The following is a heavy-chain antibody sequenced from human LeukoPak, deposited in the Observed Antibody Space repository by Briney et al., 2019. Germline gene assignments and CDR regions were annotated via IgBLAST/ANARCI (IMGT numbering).Heavy chain of an antibody. Sequence: ASVKVSCKASGYTFTGYYIHWVRQAPGQGLEWMGWINPNSGGTNYAQKFQGRVTMTRDTSISAAYMELSRLRSDDTAVYYCARWGFGDNWFDPWGQGTLVTVSS. CDR2: INPNSGGT. CDR1: GYTFTGYY. D-gene: IGHD3-10*01. J-gene: IGHJ5*02. V-gene: IGHV1-2*02. CDR3: ARWGFGDNWFDP.